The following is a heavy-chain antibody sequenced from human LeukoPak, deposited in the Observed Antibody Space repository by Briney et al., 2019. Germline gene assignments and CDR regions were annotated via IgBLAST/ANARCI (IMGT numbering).Heavy chain of an antibody. Sequence: PGGSLRLSCAASGFTFSDFYMSWVRQAPGKGLEWLSYISGGGSTIYYADSVKGRFAISRDNAKSSLYLQMSSLRAEDTAVYYCAKNYGNKRGFDYWGQGTLVTVSS. CDR3: AKNYGNKRGFDY. J-gene: IGHJ4*02. V-gene: IGHV3-11*01. CDR1: GFTFSDFY. D-gene: IGHD4-17*01. CDR2: ISGGGSTI.